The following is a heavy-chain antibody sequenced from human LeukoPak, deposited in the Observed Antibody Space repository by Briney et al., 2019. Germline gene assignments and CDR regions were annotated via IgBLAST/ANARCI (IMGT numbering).Heavy chain of an antibody. CDR3: ARDGDRRYCSSTSCYSLDY. V-gene: IGHV4-38-2*02. Sequence: SETLSLTCTVSGYSISSGYYWGWIRQPPGKGLEWIGSIYHSGSTYYNPSVKRRCTISGDTSKNHFSLKLSSVTAADTAVYYCARDGDRRYCSSTSCYSLDYWGQGTLVTVSS. CDR2: IYHSGST. D-gene: IGHD2-2*01. J-gene: IGHJ4*02. CDR1: GYSISSGYY.